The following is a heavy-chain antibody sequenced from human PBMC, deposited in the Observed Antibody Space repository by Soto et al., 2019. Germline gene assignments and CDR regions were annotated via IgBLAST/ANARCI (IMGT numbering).Heavy chain of an antibody. J-gene: IGHJ4*02. CDR3: ARDFWGSLDY. CDR1: GASVTSGSYQ. Sequence: QVQLQESGPGLVKPSETLSLTCTVSGASVTSGSYQWSWIRQPPGKGLEWIGYFSHFGFDNFNPSLKSRVTVSVDTSKNQFSLKLSSVTASDTAVYFCARDFWGSLDYWGQGTLVTVSS. V-gene: IGHV4-61*01. CDR2: FSHFGFD. D-gene: IGHD7-27*01.